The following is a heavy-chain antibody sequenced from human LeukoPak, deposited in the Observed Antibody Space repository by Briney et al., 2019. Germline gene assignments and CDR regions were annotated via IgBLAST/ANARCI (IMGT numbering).Heavy chain of an antibody. D-gene: IGHD3-10*01. CDR3: ARRSRLLWFEEPRPPYFDY. CDR1: GGSISSSNW. CDR2: IYHSGST. V-gene: IGHV4-4*02. Sequence: PSGTLSLTCAVSGGSISSSNWWSWVRQPPGKGLEWIGEIYHSGSTNYNPSLKSRVTISVDKSKNQFSLKLSSVTAADTAVYYCARRSRLLWFEEPRPPYFDYWGQGTLVTVSS. J-gene: IGHJ4*02.